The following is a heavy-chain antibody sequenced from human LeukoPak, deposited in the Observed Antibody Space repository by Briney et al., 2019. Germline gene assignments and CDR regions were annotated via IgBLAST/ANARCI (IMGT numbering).Heavy chain of an antibody. Sequence: SEALSLTCTVSGGFISSSSYYWGWIRQPPGKGLEWIGSIYYSGSTYYNPSLKSRVTISVDTSKNQFSLKLSSVTAADTAVYYCARQTRRYYDFWSGYSYSMYYFDYWGQGTLVTVSS. D-gene: IGHD3-3*01. CDR2: IYYSGST. V-gene: IGHV4-39*01. J-gene: IGHJ4*02. CDR3: ARQTRRYYDFWSGYSYSMYYFDY. CDR1: GGFISSSSYY.